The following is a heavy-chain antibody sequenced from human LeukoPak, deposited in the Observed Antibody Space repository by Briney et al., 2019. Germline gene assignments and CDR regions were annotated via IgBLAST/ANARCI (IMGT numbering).Heavy chain of an antibody. D-gene: IGHD3-22*01. CDR2: IIPILGTA. CDR3: ARSNYYDSSGYYYVDY. V-gene: IGHV1-69*13. J-gene: IGHJ4*02. CDR1: GGTFSSYA. Sequence: GASVKVSCKASGGTFSSYAISWVRQAPGQGLEWMGGIIPILGTANYAQKFQGRVTITADESTSTAYMELSSLRSEDTAVYYCARSNYYDSSGYYYVDYWGQGTLVTVSS.